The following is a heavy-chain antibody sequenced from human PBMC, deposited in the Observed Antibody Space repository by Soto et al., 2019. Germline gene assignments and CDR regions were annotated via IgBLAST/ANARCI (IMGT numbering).Heavy chain of an antibody. V-gene: IGHV1-69*13. CDR2: IIPIFGTA. CDR3: AGGSTGGDYYYGMDV. J-gene: IGHJ6*02. CDR1: GGTFSSYA. D-gene: IGHD2-2*01. Sequence: ASVKVSCKASGGTFSSYAISWVRQAPGQGLEWMGGIIPIFGTANYAQKFQGRVTITADESTSTAYMELSSLRSEDTAVYYCAGGSTGGDYYYGMDVWGQGTTVTVSS.